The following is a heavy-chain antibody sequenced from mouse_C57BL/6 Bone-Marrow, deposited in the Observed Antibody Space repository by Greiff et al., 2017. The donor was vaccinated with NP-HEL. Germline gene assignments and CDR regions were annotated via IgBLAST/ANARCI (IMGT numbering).Heavy chain of an antibody. V-gene: IGHV1-7*01. J-gene: IGHJ2*01. Sequence: VQLQQSGAELAKPGASVKLSCKASGYTFTSYWMHWVKQRPGQGLEWIGYINPSSGYTKYNQKFKDKATLTADKSSSTAYMQLSSLTYEDSAVYYCAKIYYDYQYYCDYWGQGTTLTVSS. CDR3: AKIYYDYQYYCDY. CDR1: GYTFTSYW. D-gene: IGHD2-4*01. CDR2: INPSSGYT.